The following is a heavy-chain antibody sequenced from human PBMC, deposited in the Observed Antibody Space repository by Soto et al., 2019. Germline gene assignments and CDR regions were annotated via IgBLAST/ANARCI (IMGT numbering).Heavy chain of an antibody. J-gene: IGHJ4*02. D-gene: IGHD1-1*01. Sequence: QVQLVESGGGVVQPGRSLRLSCAASGFTFSTYGMHWVRQAPGKGLEWVAVIWFDGSKIHHADSVKGRFTISRDNSKNTLYLQMNSLRADDTAVYYCARDLRKGTYFDYWGQGTLVTVSS. CDR2: IWFDGSKI. V-gene: IGHV3-33*01. CDR1: GFTFSTYG. CDR3: ARDLRKGTYFDY.